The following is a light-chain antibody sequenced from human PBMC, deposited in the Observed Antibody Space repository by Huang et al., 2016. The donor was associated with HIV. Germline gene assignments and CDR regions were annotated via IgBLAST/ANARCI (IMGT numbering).Light chain of an antibody. CDR3: QQYGSSPRT. CDR2: GAA. Sequence: EIVLTQSPGTLSLSPGERATLSCRASQSVDNNYLAWYQQKPGQAPRLLIYGAASRATGIPDRFSGSGYATDFTLTISRLEPEDFAVYYCQQYGSSPRTFGQGTKLEIK. V-gene: IGKV3-20*01. J-gene: IGKJ2*02. CDR1: QSVDNNY.